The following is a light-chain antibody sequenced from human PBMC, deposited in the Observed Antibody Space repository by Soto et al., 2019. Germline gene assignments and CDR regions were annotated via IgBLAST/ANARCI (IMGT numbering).Light chain of an antibody. Sequence: NFMLTQPHSVSESPGKTVTISCTRSSGSMANNYVQWYQQRPGRAPITVIYENNQRPSGGPGRVSGSTDGSSNSASLTISGLQTEDEAVYSCQSYDSSFVIFGGGTKLTVL. CDR1: SGSMANNY. CDR2: ENN. J-gene: IGLJ2*01. V-gene: IGLV6-57*04. CDR3: QSYDSSFVI.